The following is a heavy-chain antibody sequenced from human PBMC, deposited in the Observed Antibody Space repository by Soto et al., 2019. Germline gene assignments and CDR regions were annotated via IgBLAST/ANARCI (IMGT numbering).Heavy chain of an antibody. V-gene: IGHV4-34*01. CDR3: ARVGFNWNDDYYDMDV. CDR2: INHSGST. CDR1: GGSFSGYY. J-gene: IGHJ6*02. Sequence: SETLSLTCAVYGGSFSGYYWSWIRQPPWKGLEWIGEINHSGSTNYNPSLKSRVTISVDTSKNQFSLKLSSVTAADTAVYYCARVGFNWNDDYYDMDVWGQGTPVTVSS. D-gene: IGHD1-20*01.